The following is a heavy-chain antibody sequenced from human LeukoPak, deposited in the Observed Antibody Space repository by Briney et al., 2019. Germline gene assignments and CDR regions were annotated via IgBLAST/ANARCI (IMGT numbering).Heavy chain of an antibody. J-gene: IGHJ4*02. V-gene: IGHV4-30-4*01. CDR2: IYYSGST. Sequence: SETLSLTCTVSGGSISSGDNYWSWIRQPPGKGLEWIGYIYYSGSTFYNPSLKSRVTMSVDTSKNQFSLKLSSVTAADTAVYYCARGELHYDYWGQGTLVTVSS. CDR3: ARGELHYDY. CDR1: GGSISSGDNY. D-gene: IGHD2-15*01.